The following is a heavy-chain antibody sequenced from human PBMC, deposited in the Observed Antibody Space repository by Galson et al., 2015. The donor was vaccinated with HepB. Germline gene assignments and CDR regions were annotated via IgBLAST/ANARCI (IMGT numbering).Heavy chain of an antibody. CDR3: ARDGYSSSRYVRYFAL. J-gene: IGHJ2*01. V-gene: IGHV3-66*01. D-gene: IGHD6-13*01. Sequence: SLRLSCAASGFTVSSNYMSWVRQAPGKGLEWVSVIYSGGSTYYADSVKGRFTISRDNSKNTLYLQMNSLRAEDTAVYSCARDGYSSSRYVRYFALWGRGTLVTVSS. CDR2: IYSGGST. CDR1: GFTVSSNY.